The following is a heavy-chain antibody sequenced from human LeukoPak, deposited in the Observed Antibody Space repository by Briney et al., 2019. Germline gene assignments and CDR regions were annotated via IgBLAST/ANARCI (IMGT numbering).Heavy chain of an antibody. J-gene: IGHJ4*02. CDR2: IKSKTDGGTT. D-gene: IGHD3-22*01. Sequence: PGGSLRLSCAASGVTFSNAWVSWVRQAPGKGLEWVGRIKSKTDGGTTDYAAPVKGRFTISRDDSKNTLYLQMNSLKTEDTAVYYCTTDLSYYDSSGYSDYWGQGTLVTVSS. V-gene: IGHV3-15*01. CDR1: GVTFSNAW. CDR3: TTDLSYYDSSGYSDY.